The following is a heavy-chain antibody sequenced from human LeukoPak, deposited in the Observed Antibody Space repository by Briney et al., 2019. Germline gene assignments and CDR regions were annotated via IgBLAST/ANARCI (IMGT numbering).Heavy chain of an antibody. J-gene: IGHJ4*02. D-gene: IGHD2-8*01. V-gene: IGHV3-64D*06. CDR2: ISSNEYDT. CDR1: GFTFSAYF. CDR3: VKDLNGTWSFDY. Sequence: PGGSLRLSCSASGFTFSAYFMHWVRQAPGKGLEYLSSISSNEYDTYYADSVKGRFTISRDNSKNTLFLQMSSLRAEDTAVYYCVKDLNGTWSFDYWGQGTLVTVSS.